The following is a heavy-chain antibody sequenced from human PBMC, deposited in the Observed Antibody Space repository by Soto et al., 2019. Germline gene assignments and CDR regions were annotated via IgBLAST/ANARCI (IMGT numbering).Heavy chain of an antibody. D-gene: IGHD4-17*01. J-gene: IGHJ6*02. V-gene: IGHV1-46*02. Sequence: GASVKVSCKAFGYTFNAFYMHWVRQAPGQGLEWMGVINPSGDGTSYAQKFQGRVTMTRDTSTSTVYMELSSLRSEDTAVYCCARVALGYDYADVWGQGTTVTVSS. CDR3: ARVALGYDYADV. CDR1: GYTFNAFY. CDR2: INPSGDGT.